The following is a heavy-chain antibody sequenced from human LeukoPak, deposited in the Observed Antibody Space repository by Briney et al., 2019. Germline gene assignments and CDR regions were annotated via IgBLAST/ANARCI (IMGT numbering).Heavy chain of an antibody. Sequence: GASVKVSCKASGYTFTGYYMHWVRQAPGQGLEWMGWINPNSDVTNYAQQFQGRVTMTRDTSISTAYMELSRLRSDDTAVFYCARDPGQNIFQHWGQGTLVTVSS. J-gene: IGHJ1*01. CDR2: INPNSDVT. CDR1: GYTFTGYY. V-gene: IGHV1-2*02. CDR3: ARDPGQNIFQH.